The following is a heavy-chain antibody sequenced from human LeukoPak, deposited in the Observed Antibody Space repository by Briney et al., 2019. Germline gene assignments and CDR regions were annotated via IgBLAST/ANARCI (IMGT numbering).Heavy chain of an antibody. Sequence: GGSLRLPCAASGFTFSSFGMHWVRQAPGKGLEWVAVIWYDASNKYYADSVKGRFTISRDNSKNTLFLQMNSLRDDDTAVYYCVRGVGVSRFNYFDPWGQGTLVIVSS. D-gene: IGHD5-24*01. V-gene: IGHV3-33*01. CDR2: IWYDASNK. CDR3: VRGVGVSRFNYFDP. J-gene: IGHJ5*02. CDR1: GFTFSSFG.